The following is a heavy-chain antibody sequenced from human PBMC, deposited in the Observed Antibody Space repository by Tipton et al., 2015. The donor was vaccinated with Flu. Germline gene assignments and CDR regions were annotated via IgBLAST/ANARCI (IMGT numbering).Heavy chain of an antibody. V-gene: IGHV3-11*01. J-gene: IGHJ4*02. CDR2: ISSSGSTI. D-gene: IGHD6-6*01. CDR1: GFTFSDYY. Sequence: SLRLSCAASGFTFSDYYMSWIRQAPGKGLEWVSYISSSGSTIYYADSVKGRFTISRDNAKNSLYLQMNSLRAEDTAVYYCARDGRIGRIAARPDYFDYWGQGTLVTVSS. CDR3: ARDGRIGRIAARPDYFDY.